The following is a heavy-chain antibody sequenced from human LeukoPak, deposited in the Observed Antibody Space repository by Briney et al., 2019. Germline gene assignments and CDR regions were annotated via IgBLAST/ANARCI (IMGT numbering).Heavy chain of an antibody. D-gene: IGHD3-10*01. CDR2: IYYSGST. CDR3: ARLQGMVRGVIDY. V-gene: IGHV4-39*01. Sequence: SETLSLTCTVSGGSISSSSYYWGWIRQTPGKGLEWIGSIYYSGSTYYNPSLKSRVTISVDTSKNQFSLKLSSVTAADTAVYYCARLQGMVRGVIDYWGQGTLVTVSS. CDR1: GGSISSSSYY. J-gene: IGHJ4*02.